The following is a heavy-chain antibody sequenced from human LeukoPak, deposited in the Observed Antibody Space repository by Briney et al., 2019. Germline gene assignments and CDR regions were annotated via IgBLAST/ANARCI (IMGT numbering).Heavy chain of an antibody. CDR1: GFTFXXXX. Sequence: GGSLRLSXAASGFTFXXXXXXXXXQAPGXXXXXXXXXXXXXGSTYXXDSVKGRXXXSRDNSKNTLYLQMNSLRAEDTAVYYCAREMITPRTIVTHRGYFDYWGQGTLVTVSS. J-gene: IGHJ4*02. D-gene: IGHD4-23*01. V-gene: IGHV3-23*01. CDR2: XXXXXGST. CDR3: AREMITPRTIVTHRGYFDY.